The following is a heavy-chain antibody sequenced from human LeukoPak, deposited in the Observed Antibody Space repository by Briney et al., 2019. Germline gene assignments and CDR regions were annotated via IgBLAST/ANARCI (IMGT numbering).Heavy chain of an antibody. V-gene: IGHV1-18*01. CDR3: ARTTGYYSGTSGYYPYYFDY. CDR1: GYTFTSYG. Sequence: ASVKVSCKASGYTFTSYGISWVRQAPGQGLEWMGWISAYNGNTNYAQKLQGRVTMTTDTSTSTAYMELRSLRSDDTAVYYCARTTGYYSGTSGYYPYYFDYWGQGTLVTVSS. CDR2: ISAYNGNT. J-gene: IGHJ4*02. D-gene: IGHD3-22*01.